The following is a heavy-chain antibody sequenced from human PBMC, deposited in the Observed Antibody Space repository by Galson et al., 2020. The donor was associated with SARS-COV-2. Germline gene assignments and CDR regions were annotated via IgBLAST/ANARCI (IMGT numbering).Heavy chain of an antibody. CDR3: AKEFYYDSSGPLDAFDI. CDR1: GSTFSSYW. Sequence: GGSLRLSCAASGSTFSSYWMHWVRQAPGKGLVWVSRVNSDGSSRSYADSVKGRFSISRDNAKNTLYLQMNSLRAEDTAVYYCAKEFYYDSSGPLDAFDIWGQGTMVTVSS. D-gene: IGHD3-22*01. CDR2: VNSDGSSR. J-gene: IGHJ3*02. V-gene: IGHV3-74*01.